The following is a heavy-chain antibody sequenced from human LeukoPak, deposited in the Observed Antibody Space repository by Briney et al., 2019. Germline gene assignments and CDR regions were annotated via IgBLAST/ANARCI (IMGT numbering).Heavy chain of an antibody. CDR2: IYYSGST. CDR1: GGSISSYY. CDR3: ARSDYDSSGYYYTVDY. Sequence: PSETLSLTCTVSGGSISSYYWSWIRQPPVKGLEWIGYIYYSGSTNYNPSLKSRVTISVDTSKNQFSLKLSSVTAADTAVYYCARSDYDSSGYYYTVDYWGQGTLVTVSS. J-gene: IGHJ4*02. V-gene: IGHV4-59*01. D-gene: IGHD3-22*01.